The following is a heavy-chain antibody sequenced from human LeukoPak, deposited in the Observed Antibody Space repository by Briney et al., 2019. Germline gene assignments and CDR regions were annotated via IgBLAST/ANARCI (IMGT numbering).Heavy chain of an antibody. Sequence: GDSLKISCKGSGYTFASSWIGWVRQMAGKGLEWMGMIYPGDSDTRYSPSFQGQVTISADKSISTAYLQWSSLKASDTAMYYCARQGTGYSPTYYYYMDVWGKGTTVTISS. CDR3: ARQGTGYSPTYYYYMDV. V-gene: IGHV5-51*01. J-gene: IGHJ6*03. CDR2: IYPGDSDT. D-gene: IGHD5-18*01. CDR1: GYTFASSW.